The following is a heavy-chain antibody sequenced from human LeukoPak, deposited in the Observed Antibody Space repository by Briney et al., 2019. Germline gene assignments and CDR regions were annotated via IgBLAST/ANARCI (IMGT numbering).Heavy chain of an antibody. V-gene: IGHV1-8*02. CDR3: VRRLDTIEFDP. J-gene: IGHJ5*02. D-gene: IGHD5-12*01. Sequence: ASVKVSCKASGYTFTSYGISWVRQAGGHGLEWMGWMNPYSGNTVYAQNFQGRVTMTRDTSTTTAYMELSSLRSEDTAVYYCVRRLDTIEFDPWGQGTLVTVSS. CDR1: GYTFTSYG. CDR2: MNPYSGNT.